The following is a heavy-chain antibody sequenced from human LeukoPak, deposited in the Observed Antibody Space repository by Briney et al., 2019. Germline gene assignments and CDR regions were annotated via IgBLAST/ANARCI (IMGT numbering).Heavy chain of an antibody. D-gene: IGHD6-13*01. CDR2: IYYSGST. V-gene: IGHV4-59*08. Sequence: PSETLSLTCTVSGGSISSYYWSWIRQPPGKGLEWIGYIYYSGSTNYNPSLKSRVTISVDTSKNQFSLKLSPVTAADTAVYYCARHQTHEAAATLGRLAFDIWGQGTMVTVSS. CDR1: GGSISSYY. CDR3: ARHQTHEAAATLGRLAFDI. J-gene: IGHJ3*02.